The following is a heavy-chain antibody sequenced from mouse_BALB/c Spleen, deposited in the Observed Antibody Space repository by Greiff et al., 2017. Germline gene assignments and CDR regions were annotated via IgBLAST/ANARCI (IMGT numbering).Heavy chain of an antibody. CDR1: GYTFSSYW. CDR3: ARGGNYVITSVYAMDY. J-gene: IGHJ4*01. Sequence: QVQLQQSGAELMKPGASVKISCKATGYTFSSYWIEWVKQRPGHGLEWIGEILPGSGSTNYNEKFKGKATFTADTSSNTAYMQLSSLTSEDSAVYYCARGGNYVITSVYAMDYWGQGTSVTVSS. D-gene: IGHD2-4*01. V-gene: IGHV1-9*01. CDR2: ILPGSGST.